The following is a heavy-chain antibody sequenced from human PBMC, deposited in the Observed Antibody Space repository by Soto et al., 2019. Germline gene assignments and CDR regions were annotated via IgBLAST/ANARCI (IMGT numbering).Heavy chain of an antibody. CDR1: GFTFSDYY. Sequence: QVQLVESGGGLVQPGGSLRLSCAASGFTFSDYYMSWIRQAPGKGLEWVSYISSSGSTIYYADSVKGRFTISRDNAKNQRYLQMNGLRAEDTAVYYCASDRLALIAAAGTLYYYYYGMVVWGQGTTGTVSS. J-gene: IGHJ6*02. CDR2: ISSSGSTI. D-gene: IGHD6-13*01. CDR3: ASDRLALIAAAGTLYYYYYGMVV. V-gene: IGHV3-11*01.